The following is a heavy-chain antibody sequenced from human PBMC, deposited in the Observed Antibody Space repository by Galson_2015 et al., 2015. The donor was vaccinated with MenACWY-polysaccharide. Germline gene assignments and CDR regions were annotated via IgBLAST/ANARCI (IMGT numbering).Heavy chain of an antibody. Sequence: SLRLSCAASGLTFRGSGLHWVRQAPGLGLEWVAIIQDDGSQKQYIDSVEGRFTISRDNSKNTLYLEMNSLRAEDTALYYCAREGSRIVFHAFDVWGQGTMVTVSS. J-gene: IGHJ3*01. CDR2: IQDDGSQK. CDR1: GLTFRGSG. CDR3: AREGSRIVFHAFDV. V-gene: IGHV3-33*01. D-gene: IGHD3-10*02.